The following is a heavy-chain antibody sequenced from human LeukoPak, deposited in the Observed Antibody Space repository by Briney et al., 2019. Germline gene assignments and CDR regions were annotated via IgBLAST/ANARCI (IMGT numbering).Heavy chain of an antibody. CDR3: ASGFSSLVTPFRY. CDR2: IYPSGDST. CDR1: GYTFTSYH. V-gene: IGHV1-46*01. D-gene: IGHD4-23*01. J-gene: IGHJ4*02. Sequence: ASVKVSCKASGYTFTSYHMHWVRQAPGQGLEWMGIIYPSGDSTNYAQKFQGRVTVTGDTSTETAYLELRSLRSEDTALYYCASGFSSLVTPFRYWGQGTQVTVSS.